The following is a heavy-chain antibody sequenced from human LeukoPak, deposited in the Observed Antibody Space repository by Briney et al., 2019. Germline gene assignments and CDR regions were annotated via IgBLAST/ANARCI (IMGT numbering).Heavy chain of an antibody. CDR1: GFTFSSYA. CDR2: ISSNGGST. D-gene: IGHD2-21*02. J-gene: IGHJ6*02. CDR3: ARLYCGGDCPSLHYYGMDV. Sequence: GGSLRLSCAASGFTFSSYAMHWVRQAPGKGLEYVSAISSNGGSTYYANSVKGRFTISRDNSKNTLYLQMGSLRAEDMAVYYCARLYCGGDCPSLHYYGMDVWGQGTTVTVSS. V-gene: IGHV3-64*01.